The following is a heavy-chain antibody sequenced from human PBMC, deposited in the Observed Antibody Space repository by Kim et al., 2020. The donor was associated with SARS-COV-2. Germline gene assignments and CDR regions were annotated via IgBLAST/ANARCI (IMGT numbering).Heavy chain of an antibody. Sequence: DGRSTIYADSVKGRFTSSRDNAKNTVYLQMNSLKAEDTAVYYCVRGVEYWGQGILVTVSS. J-gene: IGHJ4*02. CDR2: DGRST. V-gene: IGHV3-74*01. CDR3: VRGVEY.